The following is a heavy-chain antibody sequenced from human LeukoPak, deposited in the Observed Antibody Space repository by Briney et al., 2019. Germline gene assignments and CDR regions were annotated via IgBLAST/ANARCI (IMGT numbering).Heavy chain of an antibody. CDR1: GGPISNTYL. CDR3: ARHSGRSHVYAFDM. Sequence: SETLSLTCTVSGGPISNTYLWGRIRPPAGKGVEWIGTIEYRGTTYYNPSLKSRYTISVDTSKNHFALKLSYVSAPDTAVYYCARHSGRSHVYAFDMWGQGTMVTVSS. CDR2: IEYRGTT. V-gene: IGHV4-39*01. J-gene: IGHJ3*02. D-gene: IGHD1-14*01.